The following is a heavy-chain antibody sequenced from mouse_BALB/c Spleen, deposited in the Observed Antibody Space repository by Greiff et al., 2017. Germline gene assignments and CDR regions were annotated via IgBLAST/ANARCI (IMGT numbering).Heavy chain of an antibody. CDR1: GFTFSSYA. Sequence: EVMLVESGGGLVKPGGSLKLSCAASGFTFSSYAMSWVRQSPEKRLEWVAESSSGGCYTYYPDTVTGRFTISRDKATNTLYLEMSSLRSEDTAMYYCAREGIYGHYAMDYWGQGTSVTVSS. J-gene: IGHJ4*01. V-gene: IGHV5-9-4*01. CDR3: AREGIYGHYAMDY. D-gene: IGHD1-1*02. CDR2: SSSGGCYT.